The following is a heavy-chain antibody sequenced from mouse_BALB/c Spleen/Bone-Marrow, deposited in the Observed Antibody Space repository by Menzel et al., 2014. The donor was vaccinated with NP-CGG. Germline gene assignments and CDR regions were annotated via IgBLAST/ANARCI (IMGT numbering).Heavy chain of an antibody. CDR3: ARHRYGFDY. CDR1: GFAFSGYD. CDR2: ISSGGGST. D-gene: IGHD1-1*01. V-gene: IGHV5-12-1*01. J-gene: IGHJ2*01. Sequence: EVQVVESGGDLVRPGGSLKLSCSASGFAFSGYDMSWVRQTPEKRLEWVAYISSGGGSTYYPDTVKGRFTISRDNAKNTLYLQMSSLKSEDTAMYYCARHRYGFDYWGQGTTLTVSS.